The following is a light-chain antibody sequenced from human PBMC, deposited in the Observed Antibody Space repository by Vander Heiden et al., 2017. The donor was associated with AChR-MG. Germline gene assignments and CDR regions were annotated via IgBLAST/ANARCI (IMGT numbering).Light chain of an antibody. CDR2: WAS. CDR1: KSVLYSSNNKNY. Sequence: DIVMPKSPDSLAGSLVERATIDCKSSKSVLYSSNNKNYLACYQQKPRQPPKLLIYWASTRESVVPNRFSSSESGTDCTLTIRRLQAEDVAVYYCQQYYSTPYTFGQGTKLEIK. V-gene: IGKV4-1*01. J-gene: IGKJ2*01. CDR3: QQYYSTPYT.